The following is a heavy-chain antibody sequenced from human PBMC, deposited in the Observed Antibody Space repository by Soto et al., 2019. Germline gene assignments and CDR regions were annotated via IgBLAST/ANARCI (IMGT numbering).Heavy chain of an antibody. J-gene: IGHJ5*02. CDR3: ASSGYGNWFDP. Sequence: QVQLVQSGAEVKKPGSSVKVSCKASGGTFSSYAISWVRQAPGQGLEWMGGIIPIFGTANYAQKFQGRVTITADESTSNADMERSSLSSDDTAVSCCASSGYGNWFDPWGQGTLVTVSS. CDR1: GGTFSSYA. D-gene: IGHD5-12*01. CDR2: IIPIFGTA. V-gene: IGHV1-69*12.